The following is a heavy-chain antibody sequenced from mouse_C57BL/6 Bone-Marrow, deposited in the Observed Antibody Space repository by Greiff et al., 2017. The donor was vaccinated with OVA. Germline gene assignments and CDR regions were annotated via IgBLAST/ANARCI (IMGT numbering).Heavy chain of an antibody. CDR1: GFSLTSYG. V-gene: IGHV2-6-1*01. CDR3: ARQDDYDGGDYYYAMDY. D-gene: IGHD2-4*01. CDR2: IWSDGST. J-gene: IGHJ4*01. Sequence: QVHVKPSGPGLVAPSQSLSITCTVSGFSLTSYGVHWVRQPPGKGLEWLVVIWSDGSTTYNSALKSRLSISKDNSKSQVFLKMNSLQTDDTAMYYCARQDDYDGGDYYYAMDYWGQGTSVTVSS.